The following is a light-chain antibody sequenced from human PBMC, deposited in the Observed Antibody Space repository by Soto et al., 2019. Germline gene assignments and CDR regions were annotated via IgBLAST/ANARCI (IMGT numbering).Light chain of an antibody. V-gene: IGKV1D-12*01. CDR1: REISGW. CDR3: QQADAFPLT. Sequence: DIQMTQSPSSVSASVGDRVTITCRASREISGWLAWYQQKPGKAPNLLIFATSSLQSGVPSRFSGSGSGTDFTLTIHSLQPEDSATYYCQQADAFPLTLGGGTKVEIK. CDR2: ATS. J-gene: IGKJ4*01.